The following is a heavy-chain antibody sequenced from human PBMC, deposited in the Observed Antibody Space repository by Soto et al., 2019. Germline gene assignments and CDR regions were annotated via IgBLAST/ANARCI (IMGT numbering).Heavy chain of an antibody. Sequence: ASVKVSCKASGDTFTTYDINWGRQATGHGLEWMGWINPNSGNIGYAQRFQGRVTMTRDTAIRTAYMEVSSLRSDDTAVYYCARGRASGSYYLLDYWGQGTLVTVSS. J-gene: IGHJ4*02. V-gene: IGHV1-8*01. D-gene: IGHD3-10*01. CDR3: ARGRASGSYYLLDY. CDR2: INPNSGNI. CDR1: GDTFTTYD.